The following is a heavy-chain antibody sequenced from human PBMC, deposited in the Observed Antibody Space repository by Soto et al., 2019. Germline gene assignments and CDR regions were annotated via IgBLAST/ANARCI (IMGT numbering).Heavy chain of an antibody. J-gene: IGHJ3*01. V-gene: IGHV4-39*01. CDR1: GGSISSSTYN. CDR3: ARSPTAVTTPRRDTFDV. Sequence: SETLSLTCTVSGGSISSSTYNWGWIRQPPGKRLEWNGNIYYSGSPYYNPSLKSRVTISVDTSRNQLSLKLSSVTADDTAVYYCARSPTAVTTPRRDTFDVWGQGTMVTVSS. D-gene: IGHD4-17*01. CDR2: IYYSGSP.